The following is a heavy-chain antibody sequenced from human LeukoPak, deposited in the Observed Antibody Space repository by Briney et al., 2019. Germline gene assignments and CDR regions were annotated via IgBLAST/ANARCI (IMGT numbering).Heavy chain of an antibody. Sequence: GGSLRLSCAASGFTFSSYGMHWVRQAPGKGLEWVAFIRYDGSNKDYADSVKGRFTISRDNSKNTLYLKMNSLRAEDTAVYYCAKDQVGYSGYAGGFDMWGQGTMVTVSS. D-gene: IGHD5-12*01. CDR3: AKDQVGYSGYAGGFDM. J-gene: IGHJ3*02. CDR2: IRYDGSNK. CDR1: GFTFSSYG. V-gene: IGHV3-30*02.